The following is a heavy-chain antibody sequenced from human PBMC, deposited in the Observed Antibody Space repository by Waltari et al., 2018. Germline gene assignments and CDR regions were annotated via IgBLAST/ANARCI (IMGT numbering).Heavy chain of an antibody. V-gene: IGHV1-24*01. CDR2: CDHEDGET. CDR3: ASDRVLKDTGVVTYYYALDV. Sequence: QVQLVQSGAEAKKPGASVKVSCKVSGYTLTELSMHWVRQAPGEGLEWMGGCDHEDGETIYAQKFQGRVSMTEDTSTDTAYLELNSLRSEDTAVYYCASDRVLKDTGVVTYYYALDVWGQGTTVTVSS. J-gene: IGHJ6*02. CDR1: GYTLTELS. D-gene: IGHD5-18*01.